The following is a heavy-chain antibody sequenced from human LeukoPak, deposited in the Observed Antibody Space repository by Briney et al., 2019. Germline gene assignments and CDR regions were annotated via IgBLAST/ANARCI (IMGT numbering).Heavy chain of an antibody. Sequence: VASVKVSCKASGYTFTGYYIHWVRQAPGQGLEWMGWINPNSGGTKYAQNFQGRVTMTRDTSISTAYMGLSRLRSDDTAVYYCAKGRVVAGSKSLTYHWFDPWGQGTLVTVSS. CDR2: INPNSGGT. D-gene: IGHD6-19*01. V-gene: IGHV1-2*02. CDR3: AKGRVVAGSKSLTYHWFDP. J-gene: IGHJ5*02. CDR1: GYTFTGYY.